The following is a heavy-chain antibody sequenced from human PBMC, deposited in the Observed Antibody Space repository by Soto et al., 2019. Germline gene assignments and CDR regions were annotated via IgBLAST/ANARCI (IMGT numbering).Heavy chain of an antibody. V-gene: IGHV3-21*01. CDR1: GFTFSSYS. CDR3: ARGGNYYDSSGYYYVAFDI. J-gene: IGHJ3*02. CDR2: ISSSSYI. D-gene: IGHD3-22*01. Sequence: GGSLRLSCAASGFTFSSYSMNWVRQAPGKGLEWVSSISSSSYIYYADSVKGRFTISRDNAKNSLYLQMNSLRAEDTAVYYCARGGNYYDSSGYYYVAFDIWGQGTMVTVSS.